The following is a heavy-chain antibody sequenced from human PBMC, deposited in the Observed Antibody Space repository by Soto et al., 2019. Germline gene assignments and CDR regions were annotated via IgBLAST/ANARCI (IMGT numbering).Heavy chain of an antibody. D-gene: IGHD3-9*01. J-gene: IGHJ6*03. CDR3: ASSSLNADILTAYSQYYYYYYLDV. CDR1: GYTFTRYD. CDR2: MNPTRGNT. Sequence: QVQLVQSGAEVKKPGASVKVSCKASGYTFTRYDINWVRQATGQGLEWMGWMNPTRGNTGYAQKSQCGVTMTSNTSISTAYMELSSLRSEESAVYYCASSSLNADILTAYSQYYYYYYLDVWGNGSTVIVSS. V-gene: IGHV1-8*01.